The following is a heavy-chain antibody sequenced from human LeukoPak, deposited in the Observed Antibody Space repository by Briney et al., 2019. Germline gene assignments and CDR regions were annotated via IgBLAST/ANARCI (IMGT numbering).Heavy chain of an antibody. CDR2: ISGSSTTI. J-gene: IGHJ4*02. CDR1: GFTFSGYS. CDR3: ARDLAGSGMIIDY. Sequence: GGSLRLSCTASGFTFSGYSMNCVRQAPGKGLEWVSYISGSSTTIYYADSVKGRFTISRDNAKNSLYLQMSSLRDEDTAVYYCARDLAGSGMIIDYWGQGTLVTVSS. V-gene: IGHV3-48*02. D-gene: IGHD3-10*01.